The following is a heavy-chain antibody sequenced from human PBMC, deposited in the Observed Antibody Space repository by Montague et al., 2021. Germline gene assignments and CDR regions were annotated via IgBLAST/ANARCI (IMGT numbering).Heavy chain of an antibody. Sequence: SETLSLTCIVSNGSISSFSWAWIRQAPGKALEWIGHLYDSGDTYYNPSLHSRLTFSLDTSRNQFFLRLTSVTAADTAVYYCARRGRPRGLYHCDYWGQGTLVTVSS. V-gene: IGHV4-59*03. CDR1: NGSISSFS. J-gene: IGHJ4*02. CDR2: LYDSGDT. CDR3: ARRGRPRGLYHCDY.